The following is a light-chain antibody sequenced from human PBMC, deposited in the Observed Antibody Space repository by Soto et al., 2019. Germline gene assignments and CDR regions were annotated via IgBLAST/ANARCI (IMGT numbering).Light chain of an antibody. CDR2: DNA. CDR1: SSNIGAGYD. V-gene: IGLV1-40*01. J-gene: IGLJ1*01. CDR3: QSYDSSLRGPYV. Sequence: QSVLTQPPSVSGAPGQRVTISCTGSSSNIGAGYDVHWYQHLPGTAPKLLIYDNANRPSGVPNRFSGSKSGASASLAITGLQAEDEADYYCQSYDSSLRGPYVFGTGTKVTVL.